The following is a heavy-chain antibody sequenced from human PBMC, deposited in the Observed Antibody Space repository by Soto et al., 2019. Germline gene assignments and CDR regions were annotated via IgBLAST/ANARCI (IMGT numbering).Heavy chain of an antibody. CDR1: GFTFNNYA. J-gene: IGHJ4*02. D-gene: IGHD3-10*01. CDR3: AKDRDYPRDYFHY. CDR2: ISANGQGI. V-gene: IGHV3-23*01. Sequence: GGSLRLSCAVSGFTFNNYAMSWVRQAPGKGLEWVSAISANGQGIYYADSVKGRFIISRDNSKNTVFLHMDSLTAEDTAVYYCAKDRDYPRDYFHYWGQGTLVTVSS.